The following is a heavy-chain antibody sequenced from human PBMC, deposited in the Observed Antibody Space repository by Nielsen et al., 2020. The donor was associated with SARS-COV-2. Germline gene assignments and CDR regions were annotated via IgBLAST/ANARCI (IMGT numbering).Heavy chain of an antibody. CDR1: GYTLTELS. D-gene: IGHD3-10*01. Sequence: ASVKVSCKVSGYTLTELSMHWVRQAPGKGLEWMGGFDPEDGETIYAQKFQGRVTMTEDTSTDTAYMELSSLRSEDTAVYYCATDPGSLWFGELFDWGQGTLVTVSS. CDR3: ATDPGSLWFGELFD. V-gene: IGHV1-24*01. CDR2: FDPEDGET. J-gene: IGHJ4*02.